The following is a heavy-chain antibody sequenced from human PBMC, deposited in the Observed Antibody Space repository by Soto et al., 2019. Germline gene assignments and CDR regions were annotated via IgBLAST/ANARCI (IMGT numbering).Heavy chain of an antibody. Sequence: QVQLQESGPGLVKPSQTLSLTCTVSGGSISSGGYYWSWIRQHPGKGLEWIGYTYYSGSTYYNPSLKSRVTRSVDTSKNQFSLKLSSVTAADTAVYYCARGGDYNWNFDYWGQGTLVTVSS. J-gene: IGHJ4*02. CDR2: TYYSGST. V-gene: IGHV4-31*03. D-gene: IGHD1-20*01. CDR3: ARGGDYNWNFDY. CDR1: GGSISSGGYY.